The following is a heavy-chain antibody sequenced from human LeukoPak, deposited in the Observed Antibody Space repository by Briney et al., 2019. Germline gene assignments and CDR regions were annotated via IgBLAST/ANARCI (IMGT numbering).Heavy chain of an antibody. CDR2: INHSGST. V-gene: IGHV4-34*01. CDR1: GGSFSGYY. Sequence: SETLSLTCAVYGGSFSGYYWSWIRQPPGKGLEWIGEINHSGSTNYNPSLKSRVTISVDTSKNQFSLKLSSVTAADTAVFYCAKLRTYGSGSYWKGYFDYWGQGTLVTVSS. J-gene: IGHJ4*02. D-gene: IGHD3-10*01. CDR3: AKLRTYGSGSYWKGYFDY.